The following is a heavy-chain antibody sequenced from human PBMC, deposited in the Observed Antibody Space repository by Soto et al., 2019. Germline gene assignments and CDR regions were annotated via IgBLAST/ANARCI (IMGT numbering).Heavy chain of an antibody. CDR2: ISPNSEKT. D-gene: IGHD3-3*01. J-gene: IGHJ4*02. V-gene: IGHV1-18*01. CDR3: ARAPPNYDFWGGYFFDY. CDR1: GYTFSNFG. Sequence: ASVKVSCKASGYTFSNFGISWVRQAPGEGLEWMGWISPNSEKTKIAQRFQGRVTMTTDISTSTSYLELRGLTSDDTAVYYCARAPPNYDFWGGYFFDYWGQGTLVTVSS.